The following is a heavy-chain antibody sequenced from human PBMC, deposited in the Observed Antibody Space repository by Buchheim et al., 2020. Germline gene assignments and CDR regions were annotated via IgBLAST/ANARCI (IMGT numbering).Heavy chain of an antibody. D-gene: IGHD3-22*01. J-gene: IGHJ4*02. CDR3: ARDAVINSYFDY. Sequence: QVQLQESGPGLVKPSETLSLTCAVSGAAISDSKWWSWVRQPPGKGLEWIGAVYHSGRTNYNPSLKSPVAISVANSKNQFSLKLRSVTAADTAVYYCARDAVINSYFDYWGQGTL. V-gene: IGHV4-4*02. CDR1: GAAISDSKW. CDR2: VYHSGRT.